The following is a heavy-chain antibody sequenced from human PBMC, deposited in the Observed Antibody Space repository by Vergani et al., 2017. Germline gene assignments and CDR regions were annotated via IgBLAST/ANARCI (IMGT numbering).Heavy chain of an antibody. CDR1: GYTFTDYY. CDR3: ATWPYKYGSGWPPRDY. V-gene: IGHV1-69-2*01. D-gene: IGHD3-10*01. J-gene: IGHJ4*02. Sequence: EVQLIQSGAEVKKPGTTVKISCKTSGYTFTDYYTYWVQQAPGKGLEWMGRVDPEDGEAIYAEKFQGRLTISADTSMETAYLELSSLRSEDTAVYYCATWPYKYGSGWPPRDYWGQGTLVAVSP. CDR2: VDPEDGEA.